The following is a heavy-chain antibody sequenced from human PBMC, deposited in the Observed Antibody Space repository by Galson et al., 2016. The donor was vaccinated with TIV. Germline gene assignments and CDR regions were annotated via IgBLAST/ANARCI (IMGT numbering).Heavy chain of an antibody. D-gene: IGHD2-15*01. CDR2: ISPYSGDT. CDR3: ARVPGTQVIAATGGWFDP. CDR1: GYTFSNYG. Sequence: QSGAEVTKPGASVKVSCKASGYTFSNYGINWVRQAPGQGLEWMGWISPYSGDTNYPQKLRSRVTLTTDTSTSTAYMELRSLISDDTAIYFCARVPGTQVIAATGGWFDPWGQGTLVTVSS. J-gene: IGHJ5*02. V-gene: IGHV1-18*04.